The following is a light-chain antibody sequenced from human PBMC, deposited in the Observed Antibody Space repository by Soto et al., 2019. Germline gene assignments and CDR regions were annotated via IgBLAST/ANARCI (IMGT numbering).Light chain of an antibody. CDR1: QSVSSN. CDR2: GAS. J-gene: IGKJ1*01. Sequence: EIVMTQSPATLSVSPGERATLSCRASQSVSSNLARYQQKPGQAPRLLIYGASTRATGIPARFSGSGSGTEFTLTISSLQSEDFAVYYCQQYNNWPGFGQGTKVEIK. CDR3: QQYNNWPG. V-gene: IGKV3-15*01.